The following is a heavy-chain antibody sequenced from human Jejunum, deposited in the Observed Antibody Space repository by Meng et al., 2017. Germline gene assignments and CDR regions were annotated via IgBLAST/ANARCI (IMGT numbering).Heavy chain of an antibody. V-gene: IGHV4-31*03. CDR1: GGSISIGGYY. D-gene: IGHD4-23*01. J-gene: IGHJ1*01. Sequence: QLQLQESGPGLVKTSQTLSLTCTVSGGSISIGGYYWSWIRQHPGKGMEWIGYIYYTGGTYYNPSLRSRSIISVDTSENQFSLKLNSVSAADTAVYYCARATAGNSEYFQNWGQGTLVTVSS. CDR2: IYYTGGT. CDR3: ARATAGNSEYFQN.